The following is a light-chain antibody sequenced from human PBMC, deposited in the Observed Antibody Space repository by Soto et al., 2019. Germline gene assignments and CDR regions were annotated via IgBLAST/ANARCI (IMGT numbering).Light chain of an antibody. CDR3: QQYGSSGT. J-gene: IGKJ1*01. V-gene: IGKV3-20*01. CDR1: QSVSND. CDR2: GAS. Sequence: EIVMTQSPATLSVSPGERATLSFRASQSVSNDLAWYQHQPGQAPRLLIYGASNRATGIPDRFSGSGSGTDFTLTISRLEPEDFAVYYCQQYGSSGTFGQGTKVDIK.